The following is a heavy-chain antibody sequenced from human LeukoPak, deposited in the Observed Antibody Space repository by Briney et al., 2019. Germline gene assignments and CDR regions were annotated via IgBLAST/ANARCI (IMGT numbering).Heavy chain of an antibody. CDR1: GGTFSSYA. CDR3: ASARAGYSSSYPHYYYYYMDV. D-gene: IGHD6-6*01. Sequence: SVKVSCKASGGTFSSYAISWVRQAPGQGLEWMGGIIPIFGTANYAQKFQGRVTITADESTSTAYMELSSLRSEDTAVYYCASARAGYSSSYPHYYYYYMDVWGKGTTVTVSS. CDR2: IIPIFGTA. V-gene: IGHV1-69*13. J-gene: IGHJ6*03.